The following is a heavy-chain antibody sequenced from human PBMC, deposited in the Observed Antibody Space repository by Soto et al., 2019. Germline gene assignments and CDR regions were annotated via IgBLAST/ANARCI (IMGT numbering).Heavy chain of an antibody. CDR1: GYSISSGYY. J-gene: IGHJ4*02. D-gene: IGHD2-15*01. Sequence: ETLSLTCAFSGYSISSGYYWGWIRQPPGKGLEWIGSIYHSGSTYYNPSLKSRVTISVDTSKNQFSLKLSSVTAADTAVYYCARDLGYPDYWGQGTLVTV. CDR2: IYHSGST. CDR3: ARDLGYPDY. V-gene: IGHV4-38-2*02.